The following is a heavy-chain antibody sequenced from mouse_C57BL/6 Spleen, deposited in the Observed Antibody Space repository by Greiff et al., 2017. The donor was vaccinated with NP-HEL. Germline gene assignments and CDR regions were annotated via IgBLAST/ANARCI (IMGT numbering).Heavy chain of an antibody. CDR1: GFNIKDDY. V-gene: IGHV14-4*01. CDR3: TTCYYYGSSPYAMDY. J-gene: IGHJ4*01. CDR2: IDPENGDT. Sequence: VQLQQSGAELVRPGASVKLSCTASGFNIKDDYMHWVKQRPEQGLEWIGWIDPENGDTEYASKFQGKATITAATSSNTAYLQLSSLTSEDTAVYYCTTCYYYGSSPYAMDYWGQGTSVTVSS. D-gene: IGHD1-1*01.